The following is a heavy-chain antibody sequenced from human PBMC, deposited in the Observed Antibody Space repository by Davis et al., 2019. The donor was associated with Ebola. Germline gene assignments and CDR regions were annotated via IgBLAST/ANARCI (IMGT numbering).Heavy chain of an antibody. CDR2: ISSDGSNE. J-gene: IGHJ3*02. Sequence: GGSLRLSCAASGFTFSTYAMHWVRQAPGKGLDWVALISSDGSNEFYADSVKGRFTISRDNSKNTLYLQMNGLRVEDTAIYYCAKDTSNIWFDIWGQGTNVTVSS. D-gene: IGHD1-26*01. CDR1: GFTFSTYA. CDR3: AKDTSNIWFDI. V-gene: IGHV3-30*04.